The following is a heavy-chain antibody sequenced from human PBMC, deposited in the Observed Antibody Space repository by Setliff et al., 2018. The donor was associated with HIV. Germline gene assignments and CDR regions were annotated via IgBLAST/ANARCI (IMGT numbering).Heavy chain of an antibody. CDR3: ARDPPGHGDSNDY. CDR2: IYYTWST. V-gene: IGHV4-61*01. D-gene: IGHD4-17*01. J-gene: IGHJ4*02. Sequence: KPSETLSLTCTVSGGSVGSGSYYWSWIRQPPGKGLEYIGYIYYTWSTTYNPSLKSRVSMSIDTSKNQFSLRLTSVTAADTAVYYCARDPPGHGDSNDYWGQGTLVTVSS. CDR1: GGSVGSGSYY.